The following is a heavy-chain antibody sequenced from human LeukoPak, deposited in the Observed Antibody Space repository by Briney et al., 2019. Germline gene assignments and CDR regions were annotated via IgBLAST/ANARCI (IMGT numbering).Heavy chain of an antibody. Sequence: PSETLSLTCTVSGGSISSYYWSWIRQPPGKGLEWIGYIYTSGSTNYNPSLKSRVTISVDTSKNQFSLKLSSVTAADTAVYYCAIQQGQLGFDYWGQGTLVTVSS. CDR2: IYTSGST. D-gene: IGHD6-6*01. CDR1: GGSISSYY. J-gene: IGHJ4*02. CDR3: AIQQGQLGFDY. V-gene: IGHV4-4*09.